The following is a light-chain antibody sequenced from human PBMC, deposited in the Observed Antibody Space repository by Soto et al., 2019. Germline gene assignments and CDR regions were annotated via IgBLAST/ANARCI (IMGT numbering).Light chain of an antibody. J-gene: IGKJ1*01. CDR3: QQSYSTPRT. V-gene: IGKV1-39*01. CDR1: QSISSY. Sequence: SPSTLSASLGDRVTITFRASQSISSYLNWYQQKPGKAPKLLIYAASSFQSGVPSRFSGSGSGTDFTLTISSLQPEDFATYYCQQSYSTPRTFGQGTKVDI. CDR2: AAS.